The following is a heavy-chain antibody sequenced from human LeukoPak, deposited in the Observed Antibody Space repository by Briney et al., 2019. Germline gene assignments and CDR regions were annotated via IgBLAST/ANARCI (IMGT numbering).Heavy chain of an antibody. CDR2: IKSKTDGGAT. J-gene: IGHJ3*02. V-gene: IGHV3-15*01. D-gene: IGHD6-19*01. CDR3: TTGWRYSSGWTEDLNAFDI. CDR1: GFTFSNAW. Sequence: GGSLRLSCAASGFTFSNAWMSWVRQAPGKGLEWVGRIKSKTDGGATDYAARVKGRFTISRDDSKNTLYLQMNSLKTEDTAVYYCTTGWRYSSGWTEDLNAFDIWGQGTMVTVSS.